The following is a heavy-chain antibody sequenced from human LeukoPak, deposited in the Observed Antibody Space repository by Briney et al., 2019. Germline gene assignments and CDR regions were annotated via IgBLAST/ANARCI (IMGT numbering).Heavy chain of an antibody. J-gene: IGHJ6*03. V-gene: IGHV3-33*06. CDR2: IWYDGSNI. CDR1: GFMFSDYG. Sequence: GGSLRLSCAASGFMFSDYGMHWVRQAPGKGLEWVAAIWYDGSNIFYADSVKGRFTISRDNSKNALYLQMNSLRAEDTADYYCAKEGDRGEALYYYMDVWGNGTTVTVSS. CDR3: AKEGDRGEALYYYMDV. D-gene: IGHD3-10*01.